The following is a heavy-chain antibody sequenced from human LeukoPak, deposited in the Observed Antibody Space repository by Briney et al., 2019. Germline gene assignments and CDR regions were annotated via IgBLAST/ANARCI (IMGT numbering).Heavy chain of an antibody. D-gene: IGHD5-12*01. CDR2: ISSSSSYI. V-gene: IGHV3-21*01. CDR3: AREGDIVATCYFDY. Sequence: PGGSLRLSCAASGFTFSRYSMNWVRQAPGKGLEWVSSISSSSSYIYYADSVKGRFTISRDNAKNSLYLQMNSLRAEDTAVYYCAREGDIVATCYFDYWGQGTLVTVSS. J-gene: IGHJ4*02. CDR1: GFTFSRYS.